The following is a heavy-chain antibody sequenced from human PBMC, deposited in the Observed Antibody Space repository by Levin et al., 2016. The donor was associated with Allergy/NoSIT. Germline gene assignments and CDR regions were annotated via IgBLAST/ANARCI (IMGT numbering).Heavy chain of an antibody. CDR2: IIPIFGTA. D-gene: IGHD3-22*01. Sequence: SVKVSCKAFGGTFNNYAISWVRQAPGQGLEWMGGIIPIFGTANYAQKFQGRVTITRDTSANTAYMELSSLRSEDTAVYYCARGAYYDSSGYYSHYLDYWGQGTLVTVSS. CDR3: ARGAYYDSSGYYSHYLDY. V-gene: IGHV1-69*05. CDR1: GGTFNNYA. J-gene: IGHJ4*02.